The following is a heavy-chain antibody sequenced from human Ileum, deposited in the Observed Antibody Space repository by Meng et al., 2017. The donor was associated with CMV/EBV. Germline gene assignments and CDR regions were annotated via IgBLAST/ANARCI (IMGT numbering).Heavy chain of an antibody. CDR2: INPNSGGT. CDR3: ARRERISSGLEY. V-gene: IGHV1-2*02. J-gene: IGHJ4*02. CDR1: GFTFTGYY. D-gene: IGHD6-6*01. Sequence: VQLVQSWAGVKKPGASVKVSCKASGFTFTGYYMHWLRQAPGQGPEWMGWINPNSGGTNYAQKFEGRVTLTRDTFISTAYLELSRLRSDDTAVYYCARRERISSGLEYWGQGTLVTVSS.